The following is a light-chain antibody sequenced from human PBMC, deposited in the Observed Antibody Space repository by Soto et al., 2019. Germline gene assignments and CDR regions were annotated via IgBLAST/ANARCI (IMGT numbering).Light chain of an antibody. J-gene: IGKJ4*01. CDR2: HAS. Sequence: DTQMTQSPSSLSASAGDRVTITCQASQGIAKYLHWYQQKPGKAPKLLIYHASNLQTGVPSRFSGSGSGTDFTLTISSLQPEDIATYFCQQSDNLPLTFGGGTKVEIK. CDR1: QGIAKY. CDR3: QQSDNLPLT. V-gene: IGKV1-33*01.